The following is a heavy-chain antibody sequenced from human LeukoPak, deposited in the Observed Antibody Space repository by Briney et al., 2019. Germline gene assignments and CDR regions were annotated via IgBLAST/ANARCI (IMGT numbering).Heavy chain of an antibody. CDR2: MNPNSGNT. D-gene: IGHD4-17*01. CDR3: ARLNDYGDYVYYYYYGMDV. V-gene: IGHV1-8*01. CDR1: GYTFTSYD. J-gene: IGHJ6*02. Sequence: ASVKVSCKASGYTFTSYDINWVRQATGQGLEWMGWMNPNSGNTGYAQKFQGRVTMTRNTSISTAYMELSSLRSEDTAVYYCARLNDYGDYVYYYYYGMDVWGQGTTVTVSS.